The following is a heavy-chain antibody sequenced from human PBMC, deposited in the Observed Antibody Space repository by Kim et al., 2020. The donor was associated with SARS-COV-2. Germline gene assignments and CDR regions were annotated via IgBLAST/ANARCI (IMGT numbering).Heavy chain of an antibody. CDR3: AGLVIAADAFDI. J-gene: IGHJ3*02. CDR2: INPNSGGR. D-gene: IGHD6-13*01. Sequence: ASVKVSCKASRYTFTGYYIHWVRQAPGQGLAWMGRINPNSGGRNYAQRFQGRVTMTRDTSISTAYMELSRLTSDDTAMYYCAGLVIAADAFDIWGQGTMVTVSS. V-gene: IGHV1-2*06. CDR1: RYTFTGYY.